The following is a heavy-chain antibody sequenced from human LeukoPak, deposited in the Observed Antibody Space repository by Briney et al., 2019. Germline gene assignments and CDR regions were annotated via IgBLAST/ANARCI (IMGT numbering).Heavy chain of an antibody. D-gene: IGHD6-13*01. CDR2: IYYSGST. V-gene: IGHV4-59*01. J-gene: IGHJ4*02. Sequence: PSETLSLTCTVSGGSISSYYWSWVRQPPGKGLEWIGYIYYSGSTNYNPSLKSRVTISVDTSKNQFSLKLSSVTAADTAVYYCAGGDRDSSSFFDYWGQGTLVTVSS. CDR1: GGSISSYY. CDR3: AGGDRDSSSFFDY.